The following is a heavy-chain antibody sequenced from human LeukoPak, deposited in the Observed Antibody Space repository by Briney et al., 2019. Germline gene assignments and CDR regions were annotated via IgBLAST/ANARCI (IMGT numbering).Heavy chain of an antibody. CDR2: VYYSGST. Sequence: SETLSLTCTVSGDSINNYYCNWIRQPPGKGLEWIGYVYYSGSTNYNPSLKSRVSISVDTSKNQLSLKLSSVTAADTAVYYCARGHYDILTRYWNWLDPWGQGTLVTVSS. D-gene: IGHD3-9*01. V-gene: IGHV4-59*01. CDR1: GDSINNYY. J-gene: IGHJ5*02. CDR3: ARGHYDILTRYWNWLDP.